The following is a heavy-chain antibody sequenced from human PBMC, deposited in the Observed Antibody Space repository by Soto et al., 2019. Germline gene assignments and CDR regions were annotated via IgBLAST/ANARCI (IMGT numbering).Heavy chain of an antibody. J-gene: IGHJ4*02. D-gene: IGHD5-18*01. CDR3: ARDLGYSYGYWVGY. CDR1: GFTFSSYA. Sequence: GGSLRLSCAASGFTFSSYAMIWVRQAPGKGLEWVSAITDSGDNTYYAASVKGRFTISRDNSKNTLYLQMNSLRADDAAVYYCARDLGYSYGYWVGYWGQGTLVTVSS. CDR2: ITDSGDNT. V-gene: IGHV3-23*01.